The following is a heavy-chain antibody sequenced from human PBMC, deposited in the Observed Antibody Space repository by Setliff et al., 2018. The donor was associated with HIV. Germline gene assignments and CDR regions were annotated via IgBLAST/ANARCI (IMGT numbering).Heavy chain of an antibody. Sequence: PSETLSLTCSVSGDSISRHNWSWIRRPAGKGLEWIGRIFTSGTINTNLSLRSRVTMSVDTSKNRIYLKLRSVTAADTAVYYCARAPGRWLQLGVDYWGQGTLVTVSS. CDR3: ARAPGRWLQLGVDY. D-gene: IGHD5-12*01. CDR1: GDSISRHN. J-gene: IGHJ4*02. CDR2: IFTSGTI. V-gene: IGHV4-4*07.